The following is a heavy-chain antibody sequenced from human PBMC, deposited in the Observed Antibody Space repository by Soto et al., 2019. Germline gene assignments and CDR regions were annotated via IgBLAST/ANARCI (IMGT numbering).Heavy chain of an antibody. Sequence: QVQLLQSGAEVKKPGSSVRVSCEASGGSFRTYSISWVRQAPGQGLEWMGEIIPIFGTVNYAQKFQGRVTITADEATTTGYMDLRSLRSEHTAVYYCAKGAVAGTPTSYYYYGMDVWGQGTTVTVSS. J-gene: IGHJ6*02. CDR1: GGSFRTYS. V-gene: IGHV1-69*12. CDR3: AKGAVAGTPTSYYYYGMDV. CDR2: IIPIFGTV. D-gene: IGHD6-19*01.